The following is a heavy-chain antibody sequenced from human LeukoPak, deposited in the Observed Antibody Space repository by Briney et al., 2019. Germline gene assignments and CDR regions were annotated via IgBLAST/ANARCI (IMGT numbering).Heavy chain of an antibody. CDR2: MSAYNDRT. CDR3: AQELSDIFVVRTDS. Sequence: PGGSLRISCAASGFTFSNTAMSWVRQTPGKGLEWVATMSAYNDRTHYADSVRGRFTVSRDNSKNTLSLQMNSLREDDTAVYYCAQELSDIFVVRTDSWGQGTLVTVSS. V-gene: IGHV3-23*01. D-gene: IGHD3-9*01. CDR1: GFTFSNTA. J-gene: IGHJ4*02.